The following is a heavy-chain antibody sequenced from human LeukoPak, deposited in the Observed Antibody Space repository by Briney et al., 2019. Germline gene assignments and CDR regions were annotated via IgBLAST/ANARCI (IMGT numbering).Heavy chain of an antibody. V-gene: IGHV3-21*01. D-gene: IGHD3-22*01. CDR3: ARVSRVALDYYDSSGYAFDY. CDR1: GFTFSSYA. J-gene: IGHJ4*02. CDR2: ISSSSSYI. Sequence: GGSLRLSCAASGFTFSSYAMSWVRQAPGKGLEWVSSISSSSSYIYYADSVKGRFTISRDNAKDSLYLQMNSLRAEDTAVYYCARVSRVALDYYDSSGYAFDYWGQGTLVTVSS.